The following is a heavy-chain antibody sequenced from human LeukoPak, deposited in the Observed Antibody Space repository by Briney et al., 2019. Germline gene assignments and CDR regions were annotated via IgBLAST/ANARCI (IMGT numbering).Heavy chain of an antibody. CDR1: GYTFSSYV. CDR2: VIPDTGNT. V-gene: IGHV1-3*01. J-gene: IGHJ4*02. Sequence: ASAKVSCKAAGYTFSSYVIHWVRHAPGQRLEWLGWVIPDTGNTEYSQKFQGRVTITRDTSASTAYMELSSLRSEDTAVYYCARLDSSGYYYFDYWGQGTLVTVSS. CDR3: ARLDSSGYYYFDY. D-gene: IGHD6-19*01.